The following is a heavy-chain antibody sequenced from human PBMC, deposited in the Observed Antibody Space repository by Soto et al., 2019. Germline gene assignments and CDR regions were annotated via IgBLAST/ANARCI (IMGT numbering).Heavy chain of an antibody. CDR2: IASSSNTI. CDR3: TRDGVAGDY. Sequence: LVQSGGGVVEPGGSLTLSCVGSGFDFYSYGLNWVRQAPGKGLEWVSYIASSSNTIYYTDSVKGRFIVSRDDARNSLFLNMNSLRHEDTAVYYCTRDGVAGDYWGQGTLVTVSS. CDR1: GFDFYSYG. D-gene: IGHD6-19*01. V-gene: IGHV3-48*02. J-gene: IGHJ4*02.